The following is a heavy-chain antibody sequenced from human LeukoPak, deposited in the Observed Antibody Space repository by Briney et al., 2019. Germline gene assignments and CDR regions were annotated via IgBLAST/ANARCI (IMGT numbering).Heavy chain of an antibody. D-gene: IGHD1-26*01. Sequence: SETLSLTCTVSGGSISSGNLYWSWIRQRPGKGLEWIGYIYYSGSTYHNTSLKSRVTISVDTSKNQLSLKVSSVTAADTAVYYCARDSRSGGSYYWFDPWGQGTLVTVSS. V-gene: IGHV4-31*03. CDR3: ARDSRSGGSYYWFDP. CDR2: IYYSGST. CDR1: GGSISSGNLY. J-gene: IGHJ5*02.